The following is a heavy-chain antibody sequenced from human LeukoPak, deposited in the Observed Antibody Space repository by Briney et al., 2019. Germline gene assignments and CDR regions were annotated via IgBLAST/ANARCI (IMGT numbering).Heavy chain of an antibody. Sequence: SETLSLTCTVSGGSISSYYWSWIRQPPGKGLEWIGYIYYSGSTNYNPSLKRRVTISVDTSKNQFSLKLSSVTAADTAVYYCARVTYYYDSSGYFTPSDFDYWGQGTLVTVSS. D-gene: IGHD3-22*01. V-gene: IGHV4-59*01. CDR2: IYYSGST. CDR1: GGSISSYY. J-gene: IGHJ4*02. CDR3: ARVTYYYDSSGYFTPSDFDY.